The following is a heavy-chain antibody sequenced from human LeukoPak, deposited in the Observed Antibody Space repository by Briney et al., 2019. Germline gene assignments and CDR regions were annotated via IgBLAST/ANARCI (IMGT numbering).Heavy chain of an antibody. V-gene: IGHV1-24*01. J-gene: IGHJ4*02. D-gene: IGHD2-2*01. CDR3: ATDLWCSSTSCSDY. CDR1: GYTLTELS. Sequence: ASVKVSCKVSGYTLTELSMHWVRQAPGKGLEWMGGFDPEDGETIYAQKFQGRVTLTEDTSTDTAYMELSSLRSEDTAVYYCATDLWCSSTSCSDYWGQGTLVTVSS. CDR2: FDPEDGET.